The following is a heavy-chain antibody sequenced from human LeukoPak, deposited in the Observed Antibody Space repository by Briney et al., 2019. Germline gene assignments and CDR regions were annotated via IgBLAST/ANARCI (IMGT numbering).Heavy chain of an antibody. V-gene: IGHV3-23*01. CDR2: IRGDGGGT. J-gene: IGHJ4*02. CDR1: GFTFSPYG. Sequence: GGSLRLSCAASGFTFSPYGMSWVRQAPGKGLEWVSAIRGDGGGTYYADSVKGRFIISRDNSKNTLYLQMNSLRVEDTAVYYCARGIDYWGRGTLVTVSS. CDR3: ARGIDY.